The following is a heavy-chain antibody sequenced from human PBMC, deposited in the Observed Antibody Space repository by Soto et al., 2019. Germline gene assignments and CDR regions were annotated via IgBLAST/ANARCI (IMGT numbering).Heavy chain of an antibody. V-gene: IGHV3-21*01. J-gene: IGHJ4*02. CDR3: ARASYSSGWHTDY. Sequence: GGSLRLSCAASGFTFSSYTMNWVRQAPGKGLEWVSSISSVSSYIYYADSVKGRFTISRDNAKNSLYLQMNSLRAEDTAVYYCARASYSSGWHTDYWGQGTLVTVSS. D-gene: IGHD6-19*01. CDR2: ISSVSSYI. CDR1: GFTFSSYT.